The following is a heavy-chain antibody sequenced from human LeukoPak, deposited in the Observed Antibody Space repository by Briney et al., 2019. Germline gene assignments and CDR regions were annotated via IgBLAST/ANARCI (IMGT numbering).Heavy chain of an antibody. D-gene: IGHD3-10*01. J-gene: IGHJ4*02. CDR1: GGSISSSSYY. CDR2: IYYSGST. Sequence: SETLSLTCTVSGGSISSSSYYWGWIRQPPGKGLEWIGSIYYSGSTYYNPSLKSRVTISVDTSKNQFSLKLSSVTAADTAIYYCARSSLPFDHWGQGTLVTVSS. V-gene: IGHV4-39*07. CDR3: ARSSLPFDH.